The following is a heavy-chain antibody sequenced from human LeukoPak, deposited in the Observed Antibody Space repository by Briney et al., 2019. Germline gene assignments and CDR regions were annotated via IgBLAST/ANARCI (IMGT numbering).Heavy chain of an antibody. CDR3: TRHPALY. CDR1: GFTFSRYW. CDR2: IKEDGSEK. Sequence: GALRLSCAASGFTFSRYWVSWVRQAPGKGLEWVANIKEDGSEKYYVDSVKGRFIISRDNAENSLYLQMNSLRAEDTAVYYCTRHPALYWDQGTLVTVSS. J-gene: IGHJ4*02. V-gene: IGHV3-7*01.